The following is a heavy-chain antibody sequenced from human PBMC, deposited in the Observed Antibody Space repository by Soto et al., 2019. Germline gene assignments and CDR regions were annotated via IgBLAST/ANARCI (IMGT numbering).Heavy chain of an antibody. CDR1: GGSMRNCF. CDR2: IHYSGATSFFP. D-gene: IGHD6-13*01. CDR3: AAGEASSRNLAPYYLDF. J-gene: IGHJ4*02. V-gene: IGHV4-59*01. Sequence: SETLSLTCTVSGGSMRNCFWTWIRQPPGKGLEWIGYIHYSGATSFFPSYNPSLRGRVTISEDTSKNQFSLKLLSVTTADTAVYFCAAGEASSRNLAPYYLDFWGQGTLVTVSS.